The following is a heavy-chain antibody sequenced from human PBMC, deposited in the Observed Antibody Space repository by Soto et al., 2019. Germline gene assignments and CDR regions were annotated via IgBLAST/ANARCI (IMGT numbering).Heavy chain of an antibody. D-gene: IGHD2-2*01. CDR1: GYTFSNYG. J-gene: IGHJ5*02. V-gene: IGHV1-18*01. CDR2: ISLYSDGT. CDR3: ARVVPGAEAWFGP. Sequence: QVQLVQSGGEVKRPGASVKVSCKPSGYTFSNYGITWVRQAPGQPLEWLGWISLYSDGTNYAQKFQGRVSMTTDTSTTTAYMELRSLRSDDTAVYYCARVVPGAEAWFGPWGQVTLVTVCS.